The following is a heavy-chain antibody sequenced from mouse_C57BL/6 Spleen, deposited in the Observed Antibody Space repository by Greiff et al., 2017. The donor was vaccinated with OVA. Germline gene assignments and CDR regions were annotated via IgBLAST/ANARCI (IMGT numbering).Heavy chain of an antibody. Sequence: QVQLQQSGAELVKPGASVKISCKASGYAFSSYWMHWVKQRPGKGLEWIGQIYPGDGDTNSNGKFKGKATLTADTSSSTAYMQLSSLTSEDSAVYFCARRTTVVATGDYWGQGTTLTVSS. CDR2: IYPGDGDT. V-gene: IGHV1-80*01. CDR1: GYAFSSYW. D-gene: IGHD1-1*01. CDR3: ARRTTVVATGDY. J-gene: IGHJ2*01.